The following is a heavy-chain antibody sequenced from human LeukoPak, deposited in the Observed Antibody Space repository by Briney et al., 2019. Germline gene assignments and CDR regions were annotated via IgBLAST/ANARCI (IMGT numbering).Heavy chain of an antibody. V-gene: IGHV3-23*01. CDR1: GFTFSSFA. CDR3: AKASGSSSYYVNY. Sequence: GGSLRLSCAASGFTFSSFAMSWVRQAPGKGLEWVSTISGSGGTTYYADSVKGRFTISRDNSKNTLYLQMNSLRTEDTAVYYCAKASGSSSYYVNYWGQGTLVTVSS. D-gene: IGHD2-2*01. J-gene: IGHJ4*02. CDR2: ISGSGGTT.